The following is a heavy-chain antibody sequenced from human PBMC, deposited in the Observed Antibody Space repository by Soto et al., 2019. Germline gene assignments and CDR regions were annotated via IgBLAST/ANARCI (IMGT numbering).Heavy chain of an antibody. D-gene: IGHD3-9*01. J-gene: IGHJ5*02. Sequence: EVQLVESGGGLVKPGGSLRLSCTGSGFPFSAYNMNWVRQVPGKGPEWISSITSKTGQIYYAESVKGRFTISSDNAKNSRYLEMNRLGAEDTAVYFCARDLFEGPQLVIPWFEPWGQGTLVTVSS. V-gene: IGHV3-21*06. CDR1: GFPFSAYN. CDR3: ARDLFEGPQLVIPWFEP. CDR2: ITSKTGQI.